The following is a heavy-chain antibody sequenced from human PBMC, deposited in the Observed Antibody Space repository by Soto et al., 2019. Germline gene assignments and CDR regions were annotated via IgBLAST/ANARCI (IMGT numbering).Heavy chain of an antibody. CDR1: GYTFTGYY. CDR2: INPNSGGT. J-gene: IGHJ5*02. V-gene: IGHV1-2*02. D-gene: IGHD4-17*01. CDR3: ARGAASHGDYSANWFDP. Sequence: ASVKVSCKASGYTFTGYYMHWVRQAPGQGLEWMGWINPNSGGTNYAQKFQGRVTMTRDTSISTAYMELSRLRSDDTAVYYCARGAASHGDYSANWFDPWGQGTMVTVYS.